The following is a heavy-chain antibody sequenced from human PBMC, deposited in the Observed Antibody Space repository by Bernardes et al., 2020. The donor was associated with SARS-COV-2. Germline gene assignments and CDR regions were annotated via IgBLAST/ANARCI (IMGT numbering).Heavy chain of an antibody. J-gene: IGHJ5*02. D-gene: IGHD4-17*01. Sequence: GSLRLSCAASGFSFRSYDMSWVRQAPGKGLEWVSVIGDGVASTHYADSVKGRFTISRDNSKNTLYLEMNSLRAEDTAVYYCARGHYEGAWGQGTLVTISS. CDR2: IGDGVAST. CDR3: ARGHYEGA. CDR1: GFSFRSYD. V-gene: IGHV3-23*01.